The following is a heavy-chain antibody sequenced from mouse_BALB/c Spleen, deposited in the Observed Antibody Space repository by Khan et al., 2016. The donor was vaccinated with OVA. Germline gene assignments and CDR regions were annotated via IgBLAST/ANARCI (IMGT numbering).Heavy chain of an antibody. CDR3: ARDGYYYAMDY. J-gene: IGHJ4*01. Sequence: LVKTGASVKISCKASGYSFTSYYIHWVKQSHGKSLEWIGYVSCYNGATAYNQKFKGKATFTVDTSSNTAYMQFNSLTSEDSAVYYCARDGYYYAMDYWGQGTTVTVSS. D-gene: IGHD2-3*01. V-gene: IGHV1S34*01. CDR2: VSCYNGAT. CDR1: GYSFTSYY.